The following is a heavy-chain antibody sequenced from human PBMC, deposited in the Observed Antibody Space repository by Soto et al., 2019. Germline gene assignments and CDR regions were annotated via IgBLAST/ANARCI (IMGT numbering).Heavy chain of an antibody. CDR3: TRVEPGGYYDFWSGYYFDY. J-gene: IGHJ4*02. D-gene: IGHD3-3*01. CDR2: IRSKAYGGTT. V-gene: IGHV3-49*03. Sequence: GGSLRLSCTASGFTFGDYAMSWFRQAPGKGLEWVGFIRSKAYGGTTEYAASVKGRFTISRDDSKSIAYLQMNSLKTEDTAVYYCTRVEPGGYYDFWSGYYFDYWGQGTLVTVSS. CDR1: GFTFGDYA.